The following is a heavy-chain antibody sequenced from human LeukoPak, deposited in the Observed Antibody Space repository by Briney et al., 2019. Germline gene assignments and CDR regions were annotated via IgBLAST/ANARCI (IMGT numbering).Heavy chain of an antibody. D-gene: IGHD2-15*01. V-gene: IGHV3-30*02. CDR1: GFTFSSYG. J-gene: IGHJ6*03. CDR3: ARVLRYCSGGNCYSGGLGYMDV. CDR2: IRYDGNNK. Sequence: GGSLGLSCAASGFTFSSYGIHWVRQAPGKGLEWVAFIRYDGNNKYYADSVKGRFTISRDNAKNSLFLQMNSLRAEDTAVYYCARVLRYCSGGNCYSGGLGYMDVWGKGTTVTISS.